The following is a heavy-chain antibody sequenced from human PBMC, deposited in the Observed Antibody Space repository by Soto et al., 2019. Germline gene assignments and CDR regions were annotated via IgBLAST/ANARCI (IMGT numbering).Heavy chain of an antibody. D-gene: IGHD2-15*01. J-gene: IGHJ4*02. V-gene: IGHV1-69*08. Sequence: QVQLVQSGAEVMKPGSSVKVSCKASGGTFSSYTISWVRQAPAQGLEWMGRIIPILGIATYAQKFQGRATITADKSTSTAYVELSSLRSEDTAVYYCARDSGYCTGGSCQIEGPIDYWGQGTLVTVSS. CDR3: ARDSGYCTGGSCQIEGPIDY. CDR1: GGTFSSYT. CDR2: IIPILGIA.